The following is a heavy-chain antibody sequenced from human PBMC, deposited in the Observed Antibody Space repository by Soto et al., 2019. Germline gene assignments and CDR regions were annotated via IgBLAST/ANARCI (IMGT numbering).Heavy chain of an antibody. Sequence: EVQLVESGGGLVQPGGSLRLSCAASGFTVSSNYMSWVRQAPGKGLEWVSVIYSGGSTYYADSVKGRFTISRHNSKNTLYLQMNSLRAEDTAVYYCARGYYYGSGSLGSNSDYWGQGTLVTVSS. J-gene: IGHJ4*02. D-gene: IGHD3-10*01. V-gene: IGHV3-53*04. CDR3: ARGYYYGSGSLGSNSDY. CDR2: IYSGGST. CDR1: GFTVSSNY.